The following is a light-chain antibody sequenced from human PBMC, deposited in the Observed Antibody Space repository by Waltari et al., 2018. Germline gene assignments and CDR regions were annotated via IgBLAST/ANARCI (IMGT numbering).Light chain of an antibody. CDR3: QQYDGSPPTWT. J-gene: IGKJ1*01. Sequence: ESVLTQSPGTLSLSPGERATLSCRASQSVSGIYLAWYQQKPGQAPRLLIYGVSTRATGIPDRVSGSGSGTDFTLTISRLEPEDLAVYYCQQYDGSPPTWTFGQGTTVEVK. CDR2: GVS. V-gene: IGKV3-20*01. CDR1: QSVSGIY.